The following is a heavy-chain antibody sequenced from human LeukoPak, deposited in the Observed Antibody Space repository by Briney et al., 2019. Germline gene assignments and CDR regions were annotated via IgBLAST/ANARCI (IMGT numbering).Heavy chain of an antibody. J-gene: IGHJ4*02. D-gene: IGHD4-11*01. V-gene: IGHV4-39*01. CDR3: ARAGTDYSNYGKYYFDY. Sequence: PSETLSLTCTVSGDSIRSSYYYWGWIRQPPGKGLEWIGSIYDSGSTYYNPSLKSRVTISVDTSKNQFSLKLSSVTAADTAVYYCARAGTDYSNYGKYYFDYWGQGTLVTVSS. CDR1: GDSIRSSYYY. CDR2: IYDSGST.